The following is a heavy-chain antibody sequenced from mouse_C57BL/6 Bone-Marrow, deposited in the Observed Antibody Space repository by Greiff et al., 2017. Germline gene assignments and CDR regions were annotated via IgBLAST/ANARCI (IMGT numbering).Heavy chain of an antibody. CDR3: ARTRGLYCWYFDV. CDR1: GYTFPGYW. Sequence: QVQLQQSGAELMKPGASVKLSCKATGYTFPGYWIEWVKPRPGHGLEWIGEILTGSGSTNYNEKFKGKATFTADTSSNTAYMQLSSLTTEDSAIYYGARTRGLYCWYFDVWGTGTTVTVSS. CDR2: ILTGSGST. J-gene: IGHJ1*03. V-gene: IGHV1-9*01. D-gene: IGHD2-1*01.